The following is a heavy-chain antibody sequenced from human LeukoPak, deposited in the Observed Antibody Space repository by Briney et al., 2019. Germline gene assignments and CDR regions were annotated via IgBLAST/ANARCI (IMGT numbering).Heavy chain of an antibody. V-gene: IGHV4-59*01. J-gene: IGHJ4*02. CDR3: ARGGDYGDLRYFDY. CDR2: IYYRGST. Sequence: FETLSLTCAVSGGSISSYYWSWIRQPPGKGLEWIGYIYYRGSTNYNPSLKSRVTFSVDTSKNQFSLKLNSVTAADTAVYYCARGGDYGDLRYFDYWGQGTLVTVSS. CDR1: GGSISSYY. D-gene: IGHD4-17*01.